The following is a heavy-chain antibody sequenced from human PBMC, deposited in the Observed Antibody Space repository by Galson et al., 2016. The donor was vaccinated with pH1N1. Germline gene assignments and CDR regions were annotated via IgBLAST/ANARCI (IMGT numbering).Heavy chain of an antibody. CDR2: MSTCNDNT. V-gene: IGHV1-18*04. D-gene: IGHD1-26*01. CDR1: GYTLSAYG. Sequence: SVKVSCKASGYTLSAYGISWVRQAPGQGLEWLGWMSTCNDNTDYGQNVRGRVTMTRDTSTNTVYMELRSLRYDDTAVYYCARDRPNPVVGYFFDIWGHGTLVTVSS. CDR3: ARDRPNPVVGYFFDI. J-gene: IGHJ3*02.